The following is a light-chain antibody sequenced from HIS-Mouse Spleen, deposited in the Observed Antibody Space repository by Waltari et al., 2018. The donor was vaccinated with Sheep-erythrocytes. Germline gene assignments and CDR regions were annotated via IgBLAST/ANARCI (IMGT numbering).Light chain of an antibody. CDR3: QQFNSYPHGYT. V-gene: IGKV1-13*02. CDR2: DAS. CDR1: QGISSA. Sequence: AIQLTQSPSSLSVSVGDRVTITCRASQGISSALAWYQQKPGKAPKLLIYDASSLESGVPSRFSGSGSGTDSTLTISSLQPEDFATYYCQQFNSYPHGYTFGQGTKLEIK. J-gene: IGKJ2*01.